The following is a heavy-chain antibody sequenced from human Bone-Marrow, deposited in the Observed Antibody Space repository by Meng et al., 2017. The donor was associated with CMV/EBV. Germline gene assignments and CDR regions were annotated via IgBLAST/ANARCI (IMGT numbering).Heavy chain of an antibody. CDR2: MNPNSGNT. D-gene: IGHD5-24*01. J-gene: IGHJ4*02. CDR1: GYTFTSYD. Sequence: ASVKVSCKASGYTFTSYDINWVRQATGQGLEWMGWMNPNSGNTGYAQKLQGRVTMTTDTSTSTAYMELRSLRSDDTAVYYCARLEMATIKGDYWGQGTLVTVSS. V-gene: IGHV1-8*02. CDR3: ARLEMATIKGDY.